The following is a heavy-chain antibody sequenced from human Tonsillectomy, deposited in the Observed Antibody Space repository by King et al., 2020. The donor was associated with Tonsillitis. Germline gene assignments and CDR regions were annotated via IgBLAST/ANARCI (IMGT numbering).Heavy chain of an antibody. CDR2: IRQDGGTK. Sequence: VQLVESGGGLVQPGGSLRLSCAASGFTISTYWMSWVRQAPGRGLEWVANIRQDGGTKYYVDSVRGRFTISRDNAQNSHYLQINSLRAEDTAVYFCARIKMGAPPPQDVFDIWGQGTMVTVSS. V-gene: IGHV3-7*01. CDR1: GFTISTYW. J-gene: IGHJ3*02. CDR3: ARIKMGAPPPQDVFDI. D-gene: IGHD1-26*01.